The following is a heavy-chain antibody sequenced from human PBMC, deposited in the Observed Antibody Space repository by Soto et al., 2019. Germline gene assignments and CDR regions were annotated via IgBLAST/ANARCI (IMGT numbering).Heavy chain of an antibody. D-gene: IGHD3-10*01. CDR3: TTGLGWVGFGMYV. V-gene: IGHV3-15*07. CDR1: GFTFSNAW. J-gene: IGHJ6*02. CDR2: IKSKTDGGTT. Sequence: VPLVESGGGLVKPGGSLRLSCAASGFTFSNAWMNWVRQAPGKGLEWVGRIKSKTDGGTTDYAAPVKGRFTISRDDSKNTLYLQMNSLKTEDTAVYYCTTGLGWVGFGMYVWGQGTTGTVSS.